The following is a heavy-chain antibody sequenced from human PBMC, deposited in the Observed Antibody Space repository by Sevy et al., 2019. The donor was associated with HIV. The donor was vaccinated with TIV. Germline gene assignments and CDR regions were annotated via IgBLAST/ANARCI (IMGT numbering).Heavy chain of an antibody. V-gene: IGHV4-61*01. CDR2: VYHTGST. Sequence: SETLSLTCAVSGVSVSSDTYYWSWIRQPPGKGLEWIGYVYHTGSTNYSPSFKSRVTISVDTSKNQFSLRLFSVSAADTAVYYCATALTYCSGGRCSYHDGMDVWGQGTTVTVSS. J-gene: IGHJ6*02. CDR1: GVSVSSDTYY. D-gene: IGHD2-15*01. CDR3: ATALTYCSGGRCSYHDGMDV.